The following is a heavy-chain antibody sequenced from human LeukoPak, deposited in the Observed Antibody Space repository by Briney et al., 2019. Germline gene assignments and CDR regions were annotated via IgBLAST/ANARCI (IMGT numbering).Heavy chain of an antibody. CDR2: INPNSGGT. J-gene: IGHJ3*02. Sequence: ASVKVSCKASGYTFTGYYMHWVRQAPGQGLEWMGWINPNSGGTNYAQKFQGRVTMTRDTSISTAYMELSRLRSDNTAVYYCATTYYYGSGSCGDAFDIWGQGTMVTVSS. CDR1: GYTFTGYY. V-gene: IGHV1-2*02. CDR3: ATTYYYGSGSCGDAFDI. D-gene: IGHD3-10*01.